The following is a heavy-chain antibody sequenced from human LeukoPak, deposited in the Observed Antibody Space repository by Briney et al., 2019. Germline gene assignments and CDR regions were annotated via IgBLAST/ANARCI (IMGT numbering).Heavy chain of an antibody. CDR1: GFTFDDYG. CDR3: AREESSSKEDY. Sequence: GGSLRLSCAASGFTFDDYGMSWVRQAPGKGLEWVANIKPDGSKTYYVDSVKGQFTISRDNAKNSLYLQMNSLRVEDTAVYYCAREESSSKEDYWGQGTLVTVSS. V-gene: IGHV3-7*01. D-gene: IGHD6-6*01. CDR2: IKPDGSKT. J-gene: IGHJ4*02.